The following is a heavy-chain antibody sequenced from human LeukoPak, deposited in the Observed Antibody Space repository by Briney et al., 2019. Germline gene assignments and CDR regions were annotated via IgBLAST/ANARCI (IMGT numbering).Heavy chain of an antibody. D-gene: IGHD2-2*01. CDR1: GGSFSGYY. CDR3: ARDFGRLLWDAFDI. J-gene: IGHJ3*02. CDR2: INHSGST. Sequence: SETLSLTCAVYGGSFSGYYWSWIRQPPGKGLEWIGEINHSGSTNYNPSLKSRVTISVDTSKNQFSLKLSSVTAADTAVYYCARDFGRLLWDAFDIWGQGTMVTVSS. V-gene: IGHV4-34*01.